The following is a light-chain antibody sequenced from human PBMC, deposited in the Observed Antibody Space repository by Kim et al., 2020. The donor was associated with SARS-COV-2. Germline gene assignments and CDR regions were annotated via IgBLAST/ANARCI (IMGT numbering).Light chain of an antibody. CDR2: SAS. CDR1: QDISSH. CDR3: EQYHRYPPA. J-gene: IGKJ4*01. Sequence: ASTGDRVTITCRASQDISSHLAWYQQKPGKAPKLLIYSASPLQTGVPSRFSGSGSGTDFTLTITYLQSEDFATYYCEQYHRYPPAFGGGTKVDIK. V-gene: IGKV1-8*01.